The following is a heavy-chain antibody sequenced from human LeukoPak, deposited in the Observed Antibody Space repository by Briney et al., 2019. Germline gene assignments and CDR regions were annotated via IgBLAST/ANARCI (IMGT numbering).Heavy chain of an antibody. D-gene: IGHD1-1*01. CDR3: ARVGATGSTSPFDY. Sequence: AASVKVSCKASGYTFTGYYMHWGRQAPGQGLEWMGWINPNSGGTNYAQKFQGRVTMTRDTSISTAYMELSRLRSDDTAVYYCARVGATGSTSPFDYWGQGTLVTVSS. V-gene: IGHV1-2*02. CDR2: INPNSGGT. J-gene: IGHJ4*02. CDR1: GYTFTGYY.